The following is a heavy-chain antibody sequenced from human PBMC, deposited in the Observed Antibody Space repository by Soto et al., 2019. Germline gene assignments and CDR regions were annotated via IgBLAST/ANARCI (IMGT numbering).Heavy chain of an antibody. V-gene: IGHV1-69*06. CDR1: GGTFSSYA. J-gene: IGHJ3*02. CDR3: ARDFPNPIAVVHDAFDI. D-gene: IGHD6-19*01. Sequence: GASVKVSCKASGGTFSSYAISWVRQAPGQGLEWMGGIIPIFGTANYAQKFQGRVTITADKSTSTAYMELSSLRSEDTAVYYCARDFPNPIAVVHDAFDIWGQGTMVTVS. CDR2: IIPIFGTA.